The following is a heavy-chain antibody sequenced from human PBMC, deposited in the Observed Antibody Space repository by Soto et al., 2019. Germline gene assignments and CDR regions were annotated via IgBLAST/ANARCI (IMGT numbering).Heavy chain of an antibody. CDR3: ARVGYCSGGSCYRSRDAFDI. CDR2: IYYSGST. V-gene: IGHV4-59*01. CDR1: GGSISSYY. Sequence: SETLSLTCTVSGGSISSYYWSWIRQPPGKGLEWIGYIYYSGSTNYDPSLKSRVTISVDTSKNQFSLKLSSVTAADTAVYYCARVGYCSGGSCYRSRDAFDIWGQGTMVTVSS. J-gene: IGHJ3*02. D-gene: IGHD2-15*01.